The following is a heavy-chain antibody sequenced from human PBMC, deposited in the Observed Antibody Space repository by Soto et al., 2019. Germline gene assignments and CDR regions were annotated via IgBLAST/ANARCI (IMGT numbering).Heavy chain of an antibody. J-gene: IGHJ6*02. Sequence: EVHLLESGGGLVQPGGSLRLSCSASGFIFSDFVMSWVRQAPGKGLEWVSGIGVRASNTYYADSVKGRFTISRDNIKNTLHLQMNSLRAEDTAVYYCAKDRAGSNWYSYSGMDVWGQGTTVTVSS. D-gene: IGHD6-13*01. V-gene: IGHV3-23*01. CDR1: GFIFSDFV. CDR3: AKDRAGSNWYSYSGMDV. CDR2: IGVRASNT.